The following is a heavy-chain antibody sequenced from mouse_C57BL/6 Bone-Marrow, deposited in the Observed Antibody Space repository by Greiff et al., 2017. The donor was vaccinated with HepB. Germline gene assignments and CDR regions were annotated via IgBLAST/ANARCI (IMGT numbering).Heavy chain of an antibody. V-gene: IGHV1-81*01. CDR3: ARFRSYWYFDV. CDR1: GYTFTSYG. Sequence: LVESGAELARPGASVKLSCKASGYTFTSYGISWVKQRTGQGLEWIGEIYPRSGNTYYNEKFKGKATLAVDKSSSTAYMELSSLTSEDSAVYFCARFRSYWYFDVWGTGTTVTVSS. J-gene: IGHJ1*03. CDR2: IYPRSGNT.